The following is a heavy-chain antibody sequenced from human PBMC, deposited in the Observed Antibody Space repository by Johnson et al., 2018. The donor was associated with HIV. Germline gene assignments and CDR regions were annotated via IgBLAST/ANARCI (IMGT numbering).Heavy chain of an antibody. CDR1: GFTLSDHY. D-gene: IGHD2-21*02. CDR2: IRYDGSTK. Sequence: QVQLVESGGGLVKSGGSLRLSCAASGFTLSDHYMSWIRQPPGKGLEWVAFIRYDGSTKYNIDSVKGRFTISRDNSTSTLYLQMNSLRAEDTAVYYWAGCSLAYCGGDCYFDAFDMWGQGTMVTVSS. CDR3: AGCSLAYCGGDCYFDAFDM. V-gene: IGHV3-30*02. J-gene: IGHJ3*02.